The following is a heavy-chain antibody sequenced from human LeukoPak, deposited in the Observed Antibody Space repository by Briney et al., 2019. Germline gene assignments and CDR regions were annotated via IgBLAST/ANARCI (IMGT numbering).Heavy chain of an antibody. J-gene: IGHJ5*02. D-gene: IGHD3-16*02. Sequence: GASVKVSCKASGYTFTSYYMHWVRQAPGQGLEWMGIINPSGGSTSYAQKFQGRVTITADESTSTAYMELSSLRSEDTAVYYCARAGGRLWGSYRGFDPWGQGTLVTVSS. V-gene: IGHV1-46*01. CDR1: GYTFTSYY. CDR2: INPSGGST. CDR3: ARAGGRLWGSYRGFDP.